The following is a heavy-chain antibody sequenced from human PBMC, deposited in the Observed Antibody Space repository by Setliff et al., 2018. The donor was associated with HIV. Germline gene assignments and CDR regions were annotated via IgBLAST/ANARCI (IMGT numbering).Heavy chain of an antibody. CDR2: ISFSGTDT. CDR3: ARVRTNTISTIGGGLDY. D-gene: IGHD1-1*01. V-gene: IGHV3-64*02. Sequence: GESLKISCAASGFTFGNYAMLWVRQAPGKGLEYVSSISFSGTDTFYGDSVKGRFTISRDNSKSTLYLQLGSLRAEDMAVYYCARVRTNTISTIGGGLDYWGQGTLVTVSS. CDR1: GFTFGNYA. J-gene: IGHJ4*02.